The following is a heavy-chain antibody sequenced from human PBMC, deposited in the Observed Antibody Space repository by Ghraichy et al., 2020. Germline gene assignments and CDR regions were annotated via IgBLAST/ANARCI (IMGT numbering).Heavy chain of an antibody. Sequence: AGSLRLSCAASGFTFSSYAMSWVRQAPGKGLEWVSAISGSGGSTYYADSVKGRFTISRDNSKNTLYLQMNSLRAEDTAVYYCAKDLKDSSGYYYFDYWGQGTLVTVSS. J-gene: IGHJ4*02. CDR2: ISGSGGST. D-gene: IGHD3-22*01. V-gene: IGHV3-23*01. CDR3: AKDLKDSSGYYYFDY. CDR1: GFTFSSYA.